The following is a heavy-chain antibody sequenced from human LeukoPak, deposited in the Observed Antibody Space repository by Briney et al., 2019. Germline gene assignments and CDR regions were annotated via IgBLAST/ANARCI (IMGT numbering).Heavy chain of an antibody. J-gene: IGHJ5*02. CDR1: GGSISSGSYY. CDR3: ARTVCSSSSCSRAWFDP. Sequence: SETLSLTCTVFGGSISSGSYYWSWIRQPAGKGLEWIGRIYTSGSTNYNPSLKSRVTISVDTSKNQFSLRLSSVAAADTAVYYCARTVCSSSSCSRAWFDPWGQGTLVTVSS. D-gene: IGHD2-2*01. V-gene: IGHV4-61*02. CDR2: IYTSGST.